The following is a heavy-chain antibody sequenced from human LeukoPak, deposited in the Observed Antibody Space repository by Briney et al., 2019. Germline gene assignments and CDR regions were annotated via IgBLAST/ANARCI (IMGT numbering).Heavy chain of an antibody. J-gene: IGHJ4*02. Sequence: GASVKVSCKASGYTFTGYYMHWVRQAPGQGLEWVGWINPNSGGTNYAQKFQGRVTMTRDTSISTAYMELSRLRSDDTAVYYCARDNGYCSSTSCYNFHPDYWGQGTLVTVSS. CDR3: ARDNGYCSSTSCYNFHPDY. CDR1: GYTFTGYY. V-gene: IGHV1-2*02. D-gene: IGHD2-2*02. CDR2: INPNSGGT.